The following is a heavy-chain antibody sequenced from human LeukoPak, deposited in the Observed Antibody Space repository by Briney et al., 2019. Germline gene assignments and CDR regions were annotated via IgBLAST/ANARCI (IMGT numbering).Heavy chain of an antibody. V-gene: IGHV3-7*03. CDR2: IKQDGSEK. CDR3: ARGFCDFWSGYCIGDNYFDY. Sequence: QPGGSLRLSCGASRFTFSNYWMSWVRQAPGKGLEWVANIKQDGSEKYYVDSVKGRFTISRDNAKNSLYLQMNSLRAEDTAVYYCARGFCDFWSGYCIGDNYFDYWGQGTLVTVSS. D-gene: IGHD3-3*01. J-gene: IGHJ4*02. CDR1: RFTFSNYW.